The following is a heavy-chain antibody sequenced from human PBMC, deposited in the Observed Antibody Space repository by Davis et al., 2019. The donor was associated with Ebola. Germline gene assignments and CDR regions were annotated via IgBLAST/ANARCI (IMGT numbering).Heavy chain of an antibody. D-gene: IGHD5-12*01. CDR2: TYYSSKWYK. CDR1: GDSVSSNSGA. CDR3: ARGWLRTGLDY. Sequence: QTPSLTRDISGDSVSSNSGAWYRTRQSPSRGIEWLGRTYYSSKWYKDYAVSVKSRITINLDTSKNQFSLQLNSVTPEDTAVYYCARGWLRTGLDYWGQGTLVTVSS. J-gene: IGHJ4*02. V-gene: IGHV6-1*01.